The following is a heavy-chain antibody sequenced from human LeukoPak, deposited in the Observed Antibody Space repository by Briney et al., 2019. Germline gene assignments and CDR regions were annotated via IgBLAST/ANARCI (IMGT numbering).Heavy chain of an antibody. J-gene: IGHJ4*02. CDR3: ARGRTSTTIVVVMAYDY. V-gene: IGHV1-2*02. CDR1: GYTFTSYG. Sequence: GASVKVSCKASGYTFTSYGISWVRQAPGQGLEWMGCINPNNGGTNYAQKFQGRVTMTRDTSISTDYMELRSLRSDDTAVYYCARGRTSTTIVVVMAYDYWGQGTLVTVSS. D-gene: IGHD3-22*01. CDR2: INPNNGGT.